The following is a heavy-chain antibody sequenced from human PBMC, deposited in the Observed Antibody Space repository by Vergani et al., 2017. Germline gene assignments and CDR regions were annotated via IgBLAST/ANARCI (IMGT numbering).Heavy chain of an antibody. CDR3: AKAAPGTGRTSAGAFDI. D-gene: IGHD1-14*01. Sequence: EVQLLESGGGLVQPGGSLRLSCAASGFTFSSYAMSWVRQAPGKGLEWVSAISGSGGSTYYADSVKGRFNISRDNSKNTLYLQMNSLRAEDTAVYYCAKAAPGTGRTSAGAFDIWGQGTMVTVSS. CDR1: GFTFSSYA. CDR2: ISGSGGST. J-gene: IGHJ3*02. V-gene: IGHV3-23*01.